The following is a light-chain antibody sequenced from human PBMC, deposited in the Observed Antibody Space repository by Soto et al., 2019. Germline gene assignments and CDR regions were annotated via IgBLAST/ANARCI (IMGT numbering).Light chain of an antibody. Sequence: DIQMTQSPSSLSASVGDSVTITCRASQTINTFLNWYQHKPGKAPKLLIYAASLLQNGVPSRFSGGGSGTDFTLTISNLQPDDLAIYYCQQSYKTPRTFGHGTQVDI. V-gene: IGKV1-39*01. CDR1: QTINTF. J-gene: IGKJ1*01. CDR3: QQSYKTPRT. CDR2: AAS.